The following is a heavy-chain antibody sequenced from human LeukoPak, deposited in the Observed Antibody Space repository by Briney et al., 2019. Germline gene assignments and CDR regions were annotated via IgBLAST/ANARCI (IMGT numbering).Heavy chain of an antibody. D-gene: IGHD6-13*01. CDR2: IYNDGNT. Sequence: GGSLRLSCATSGFSFSNAWMNWVRQAPGKGLEWVSFIYNDGNTYYADSMKGRFSISRDSSRNTLYLQMNSLRVEDTAVYYCAGDTHSSNWYDHWGQGTLVTVSS. J-gene: IGHJ5*02. V-gene: IGHV3-53*01. CDR1: GFSFSNAW. CDR3: AGDTHSSNWYDH.